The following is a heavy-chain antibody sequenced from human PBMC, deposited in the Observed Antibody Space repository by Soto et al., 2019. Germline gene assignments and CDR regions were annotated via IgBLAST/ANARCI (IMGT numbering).Heavy chain of an antibody. CDR2: IYYSGTT. CDR1: GYSISSSSW. J-gene: IGHJ6*02. V-gene: IGHV4-28*03. D-gene: IGHD1-26*01. CDR3: ARGWWEREGYLMDV. Sequence: PSETLSLTCAVSGYSISSSSWWGWIRQPPGKGLEWIGYIYYSGTTYYNPSLKSRVTMSVDTSKNQFSLKLTSVTAVDTAVYYCARGWWEREGYLMDVWGQGTTVTVSS.